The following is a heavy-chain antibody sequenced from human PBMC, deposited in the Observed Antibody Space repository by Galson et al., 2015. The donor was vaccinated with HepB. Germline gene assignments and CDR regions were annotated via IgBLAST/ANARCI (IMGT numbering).Heavy chain of an antibody. D-gene: IGHD4-17*01. CDR3: AKVHLRGAVFYYGMDY. V-gene: IGHV3-23*01. CDR1: GFTFSSYA. J-gene: IGHJ4*02. Sequence: SLRLSCAASGFTFSSYAMSWVRQAPGKGLEWVSAISGSGGSTYYADSVKGRFTISRDNSKNTLYLQMNSLRAEDTAVCYCAKVHLRGAVFYYGMDYWGQGTLVTVSS. CDR2: ISGSGGST.